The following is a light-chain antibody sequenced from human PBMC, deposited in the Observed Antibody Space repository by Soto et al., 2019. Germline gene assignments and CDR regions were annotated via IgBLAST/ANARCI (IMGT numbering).Light chain of an antibody. V-gene: IGLV2-23*02. CDR1: SNDVGNYDL. Sequence: QSALTQPASVSGSPGQSITIPCTGTSNDVGNYDLVSWYQRQPGKAPKVMIHEVNKRPSGVSRRFSGSKSGSTASLTISGLQAEDEADYYCCSYAGSSTFVFGTGTKLTVL. J-gene: IGLJ1*01. CDR3: CSYAGSSTFV. CDR2: EVN.